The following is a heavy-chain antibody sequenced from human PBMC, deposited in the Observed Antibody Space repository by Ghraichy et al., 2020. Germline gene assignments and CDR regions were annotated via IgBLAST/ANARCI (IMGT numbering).Heavy chain of an antibody. Sequence: SETLSLTCTVSGDSITSTSYFWGWLRQPPGKGLEWIWTIYYGGTPYYNASLKSRVTITVDTSKNQYSLTLRSVTAADTAVYYCARQYRSSASYLHLFDPWGQGTLVTGSS. CDR1: GDSITSTSYF. D-gene: IGHD3-22*01. CDR3: ARQYRSSASYLHLFDP. V-gene: IGHV4-39*01. CDR2: IYYGGTP. J-gene: IGHJ5*02.